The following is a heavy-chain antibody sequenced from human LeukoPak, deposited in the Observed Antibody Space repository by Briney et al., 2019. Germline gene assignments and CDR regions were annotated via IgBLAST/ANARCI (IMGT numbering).Heavy chain of an antibody. D-gene: IGHD3-10*01. V-gene: IGHV3-64*01. CDR2: ISSNGGST. CDR1: GFTFSSYA. J-gene: IGHJ6*03. Sequence: GGSLRLSCAASGFTFSSYAMHWVRQAPGKGLEYVSAISSNGGSTYYANSVKGRFTISRDNSKNTLYLQMGSLRAEDMAVYYCARGRAGSGSYYRVLYWWDYYYYMDVWGKGTTVTISS. CDR3: ARGRAGSGSYYRVLYWWDYYYYMDV.